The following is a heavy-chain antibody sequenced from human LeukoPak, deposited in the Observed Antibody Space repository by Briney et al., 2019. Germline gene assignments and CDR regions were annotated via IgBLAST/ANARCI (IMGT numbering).Heavy chain of an antibody. CDR3: AKDLGDTAMVFDH. CDR2: ISYDRSNK. Sequence: GKSLRLSCAASGFTFSNSGMHWVRQAPGKGLEWVAVISYDRSNKYYADSVKGRFTISRDNSKNTLYLQMNSLRAEDTAVYYCAKDLGDTAMVFDHWGQGTLVTVSS. J-gene: IGHJ4*02. V-gene: IGHV3-30*18. D-gene: IGHD5-18*01. CDR1: GFTFSNSG.